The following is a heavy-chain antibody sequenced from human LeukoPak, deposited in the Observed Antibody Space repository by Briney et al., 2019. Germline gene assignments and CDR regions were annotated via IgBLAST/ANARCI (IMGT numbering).Heavy chain of an antibody. V-gene: IGHV1-58*01. CDR3: AAGDPEPPDYYYGMDV. CDR1: GFTFTSSA. CDR2: IVVGSGNT. D-gene: IGHD1-14*01. J-gene: IGHJ6*02. Sequence: ASVTVSCKASGFTFTSSAVQWVRQARGQRLEWIGWIVVGSGNTNYAQKFQERVTITRDMSTSTAYMKLSSLRSEDTAVYYCAAGDPEPPDYYYGMDVWGQGTTVTVSS.